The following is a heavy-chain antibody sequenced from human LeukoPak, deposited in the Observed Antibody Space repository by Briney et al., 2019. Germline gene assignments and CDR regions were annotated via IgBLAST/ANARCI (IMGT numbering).Heavy chain of an antibody. CDR2: MNPNSGNT. CDR1: GYTFTSYD. V-gene: IGHV1-8*01. CDR3: ASSSSYRLGYYYYMDV. D-gene: IGHD6-6*01. J-gene: IGHJ6*03. Sequence: ASVKVSCKASGYTFTSYDINWVRQATGQGLEWMGWMNPNSGNTGYAQKFQGRVTMTRNTSISTAYMELSSLRSEDTAVYYCASSSSYRLGYYYYMDVWGKGTTVTVS.